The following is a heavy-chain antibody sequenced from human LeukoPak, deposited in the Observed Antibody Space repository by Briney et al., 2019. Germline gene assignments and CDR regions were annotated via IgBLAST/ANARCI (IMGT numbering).Heavy chain of an antibody. CDR3: ARDRDVDDFDS. D-gene: IGHD2-15*01. V-gene: IGHV4-39*07. J-gene: IGHJ4*01. CDR2: MSYSGHT. Sequence: PSETLSLTCTISGDSIGRINYYWGWIRQPPGKGLEWIVSMSYSGHTYYNPSLKSRLTTSIVTAKNQLSLNLKSVTAADTAVYYCARDRDVDDFDSWGHGTLVTVSS. CDR1: GDSIGRINYY.